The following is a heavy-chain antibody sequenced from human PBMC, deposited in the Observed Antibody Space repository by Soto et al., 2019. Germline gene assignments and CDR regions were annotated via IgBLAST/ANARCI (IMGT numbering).Heavy chain of an antibody. CDR1: GGSISSGGYY. CDR3: AASCVGCGGFNYYGMDV. D-gene: IGHD2-21*01. J-gene: IGHJ6*02. CDR2: IYYSGST. Sequence: QVQLQESGPGLVKPSQTLSLTCTVSGGSISSGGYYWSWIRQHPGKGLEWIGYIYYSGSTYYNPSLQSRVTISVDTSKNQFSLKLSSVTAADTAGYYCAASCVGCGGFNYYGMDVWGQGTTVTVSS. V-gene: IGHV4-31*03.